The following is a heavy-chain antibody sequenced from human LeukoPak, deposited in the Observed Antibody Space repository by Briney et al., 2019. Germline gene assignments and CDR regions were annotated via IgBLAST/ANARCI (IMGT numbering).Heavy chain of an antibody. CDR2: IYYDGSKK. CDR1: GFSFSSYA. D-gene: IGHD5-24*01. CDR3: ARGPDGYNSHFDY. V-gene: IGHV3-30-3*01. J-gene: IGHJ4*02. Sequence: GRSLRLSCAASGFSFSSYAMHWVRQAPGKGLGWEAVIYYDGSKKYYADSVEGRFTISRDNSKNTLYLQMDSLRVEDTAVYYCARGPDGYNSHFDYWGQGTLVTVSS.